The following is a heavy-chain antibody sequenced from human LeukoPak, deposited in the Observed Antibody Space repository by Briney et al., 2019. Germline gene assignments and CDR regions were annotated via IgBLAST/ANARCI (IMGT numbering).Heavy chain of an antibody. CDR3: AREIPTRITIFGVVTMGACDY. J-gene: IGHJ4*02. Sequence: PGRCLRLSCAASGLTLRSYAMHWVRQAPGKGLEWVAVISYDGSNKYYADSVKGRFTISRDNVKTTLYLQMHSLRAEDTAVYYCAREIPTRITIFGVVTMGACDYWGEGTLVTVSS. CDR1: GLTLRSYA. D-gene: IGHD3-3*01. CDR2: ISYDGSNK. V-gene: IGHV3-30-3*01.